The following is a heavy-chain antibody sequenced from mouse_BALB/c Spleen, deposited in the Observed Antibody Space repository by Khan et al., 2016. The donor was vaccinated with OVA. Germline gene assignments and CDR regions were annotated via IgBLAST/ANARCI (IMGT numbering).Heavy chain of an antibody. Sequence: EVQLQELGPGLVKPSQSLSLTCSVTGYSITSGYYWSWIRQFPGNRLEWMGYISYDGSNNYNPSLKNRISITRDTSKKQFFLKLNSVTTEDTATYYCASKSYGKGAYWGQGTLVTVSA. J-gene: IGHJ3*01. CDR2: ISYDGSN. CDR1: GYSITSGYY. V-gene: IGHV3-6*02. CDR3: ASKSYGKGAY. D-gene: IGHD2-1*01.